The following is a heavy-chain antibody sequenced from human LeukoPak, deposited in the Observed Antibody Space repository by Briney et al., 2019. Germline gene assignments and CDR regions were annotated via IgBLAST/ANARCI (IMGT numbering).Heavy chain of an antibody. CDR2: IYTSGST. V-gene: IGHV4-4*07. J-gene: IGHJ4*02. D-gene: IGHD1-1*01. CDR1: GDSISTYY. Sequence: SETLSLTCSVSGDSISTYYWSWIRQPAGKGPEWIGRIYTSGSTNYNPSLKSRVTMSVDTSKNQFSLKLTSVTAADTAVYYCATLNWKDIGRDYFDYWGQGTLVTVSS. CDR3: ATLNWKDIGRDYFDY.